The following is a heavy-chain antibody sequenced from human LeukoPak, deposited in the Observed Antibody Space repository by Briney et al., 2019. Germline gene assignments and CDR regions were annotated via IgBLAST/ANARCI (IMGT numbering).Heavy chain of an antibody. CDR1: GGSIGSGGYY. Sequence: PSETLSLTCTVSGGSIGSGGYYWSWIRQHPGKGLEWIGYIYYSGSTYYNPSLKSRVTISVDTSKNQFSLKLSSVTAADTAVYYCARVGAEMYSSSTGIDYWGQGTLVTVSS. V-gene: IGHV4-31*03. D-gene: IGHD6-6*01. J-gene: IGHJ4*02. CDR3: ARVGAEMYSSSTGIDY. CDR2: IYYSGST.